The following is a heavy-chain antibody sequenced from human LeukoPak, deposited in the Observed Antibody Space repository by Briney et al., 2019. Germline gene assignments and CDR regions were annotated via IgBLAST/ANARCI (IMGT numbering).Heavy chain of an antibody. CDR1: GFTFSSYW. Sequence: PAGSLRLYFAASGFTFSSYWMSWVRQAPGKGLEWVANIKQDGSEKYYVDSVKGRFTISRDNAKNSLYLQMNSLRAEDTAVYYCARSYGDYADYWGQGTLVTVSS. CDR3: ARSYGDYADY. CDR2: IKQDGSEK. V-gene: IGHV3-7*03. D-gene: IGHD4-17*01. J-gene: IGHJ4*02.